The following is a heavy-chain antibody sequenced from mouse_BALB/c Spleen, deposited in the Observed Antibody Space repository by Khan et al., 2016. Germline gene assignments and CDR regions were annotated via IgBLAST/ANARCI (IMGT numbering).Heavy chain of an antibody. V-gene: IGHV1-87*01. CDR2: IYPGDGDT. Sequence: QVQLQQPGAELARPGASVRLSCKASGYTSANYWMQWVKQRPGQGLEWIGSIYPGDGDTRYSQKFKDKATLTADKSSSSAYMHLRSVASEDSAVYYCADALFVYWGQGTLVTVSA. J-gene: IGHJ3*01. CDR3: ADALFVY. CDR1: GYTSANYW.